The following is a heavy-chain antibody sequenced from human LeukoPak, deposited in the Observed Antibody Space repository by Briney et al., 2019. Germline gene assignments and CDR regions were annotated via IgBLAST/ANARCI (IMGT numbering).Heavy chain of an antibody. Sequence: LGRSLRLSCAASGFTFGSYGMHWVRQAPGKGLEWVAVIWYDGSNKYYADSVKGRFTISRDNSKNTLYLQMNSLRAEDTAVYYCARGRIAAAAPTDYWGQGTLVTVSS. CDR2: IWYDGSNK. CDR3: ARGRIAAAAPTDY. V-gene: IGHV3-33*01. J-gene: IGHJ4*02. D-gene: IGHD6-13*01. CDR1: GFTFGSYG.